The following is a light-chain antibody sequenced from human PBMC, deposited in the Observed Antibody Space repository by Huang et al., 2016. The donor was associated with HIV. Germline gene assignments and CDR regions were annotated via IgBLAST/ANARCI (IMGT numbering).Light chain of an antibody. J-gene: IGKJ4*01. CDR1: PYVGTS. Sequence: EIDLTQSPAILSLSPGERATLSCRASPYVGTSLAWYHQKPGQAPRLLISGAVNRATDSPPRFSGSGSGTDFTLTITGVEPDDFGVYYCQQRSSWPDTFGGGTRVEV. V-gene: IGKV3-11*01. CDR2: GAV. CDR3: QQRSSWPDT.